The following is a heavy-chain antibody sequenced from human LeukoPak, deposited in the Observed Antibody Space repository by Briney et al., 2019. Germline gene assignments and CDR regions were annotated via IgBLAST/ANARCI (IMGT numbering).Heavy chain of an antibody. CDR2: IYHSGST. D-gene: IGHD6-19*01. V-gene: IGHV4-4*02. J-gene: IGHJ4*02. CDR3: ARGSFVKQWLVFDY. Sequence: SGTLSLTYAVSGGSISSSNWWSWVRQPPGKGLEWIGEIYHSGSTNYNPSLKSRVTISVDKSKNQFSLKLSSVTAADTAVYYCARGSFVKQWLVFDYWGQGTLVTVSS. CDR1: GGSISSSNW.